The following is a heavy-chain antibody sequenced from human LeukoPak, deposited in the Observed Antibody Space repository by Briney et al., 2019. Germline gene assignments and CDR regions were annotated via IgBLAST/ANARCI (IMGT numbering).Heavy chain of an antibody. CDR1: GFTFSDSA. V-gene: IGHV3-73*01. Sequence: PGGSLRLSCAASGFTFSDSAMHWGRQASGTGLEWVSRIRSKANNYATGYAESVKGRFTISRDDSKNMAYLQMNNVKTEDTAVYYCMARGDSYDLFDYWGQGTLVTVSS. J-gene: IGHJ4*02. D-gene: IGHD3-16*01. CDR3: MARGDSYDLFDY. CDR2: IRSKANNYAT.